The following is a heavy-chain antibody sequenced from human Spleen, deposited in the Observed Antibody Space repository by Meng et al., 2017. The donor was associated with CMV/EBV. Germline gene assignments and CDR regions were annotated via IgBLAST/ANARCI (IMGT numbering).Heavy chain of an antibody. CDR1: GFTFSSYA. Sequence: GESLKISCAASGFTFSSYAMHWVRQAPGKGLEWVAVISYDGSNKYYADSVKGRFTISRDNSKNTLYLQMNSLRAEDTAVYYCAKDAVRFLEWLSQGRMDVWGQGTTVTV. CDR2: ISYDGSNK. V-gene: IGHV3-30-3*01. CDR3: AKDAVRFLEWLSQGRMDV. D-gene: IGHD3-3*01. J-gene: IGHJ6*02.